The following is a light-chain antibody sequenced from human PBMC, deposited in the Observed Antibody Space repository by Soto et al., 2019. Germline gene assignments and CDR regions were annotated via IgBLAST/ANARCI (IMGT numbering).Light chain of an antibody. CDR1: ISNIGSHS. CDR3: AAWDDSLNGLV. CDR2: TNN. J-gene: IGLJ3*02. V-gene: IGLV1-44*01. Sequence: QSSPTHPPSASWTPGHTFTISFSGSISNIGSHSVNWYQQFPGTAPKLITYTNNQRPSGVTARFSDSKSGTSASLAITGLQSGDEADYYCAAWDDSLNGLVFGGGTK.